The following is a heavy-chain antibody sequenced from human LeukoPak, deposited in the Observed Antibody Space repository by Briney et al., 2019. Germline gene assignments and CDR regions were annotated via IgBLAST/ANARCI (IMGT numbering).Heavy chain of an antibody. CDR3: ARRMPYSSSWDDAFDI. CDR1: GFDFSTYW. D-gene: IGHD6-13*01. CDR2: IKEDGREK. J-gene: IGHJ3*02. V-gene: IGHV3-7*03. Sequence: GGSLRLACAASGFDFSTYWMTWVRRAPGKGLEWVANIKEDGREKYYVDSVKGRFTISRDNAKNSLYLQMNSLRAEDTAVYYCARRMPYSSSWDDAFDIWGQGTMVTVSS.